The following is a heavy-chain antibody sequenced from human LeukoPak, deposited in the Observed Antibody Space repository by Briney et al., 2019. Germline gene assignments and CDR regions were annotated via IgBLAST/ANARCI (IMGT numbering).Heavy chain of an antibody. V-gene: IGHV7-4-1*02. J-gene: IGHJ4*02. D-gene: IGHD5-18*01. CDR3: ARGRPLWDL. CDR1: GYTFTNEP. CDR2: INTHTGNP. Sequence: ASVKVSCKSYGYTFTNEPLNWVRQAPGQGLEWMGWINTHTGNPTYAQGFTGRFVFSLDTSVSTAHLQITNLKIDDTAVYYCARGRPLWDLWGQGTLVTVSS.